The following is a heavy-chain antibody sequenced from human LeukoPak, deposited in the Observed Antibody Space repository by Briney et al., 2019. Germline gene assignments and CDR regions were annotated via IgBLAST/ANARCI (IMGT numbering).Heavy chain of an antibody. V-gene: IGHV3-30*02. Sequence: PGGTLSLSCPPSGFTLSTYGMHWVRQAPGKGLEWVAFIRSDGRNKYYADSVKGRFTISRDNSKNTLYLQRNSLRAEDTAVYYCARGASDILTGYQSLGFDYWGQGTLVTVSS. CDR3: ARGASDILTGYQSLGFDY. D-gene: IGHD3-9*01. CDR1: GFTLSTYG. CDR2: IRSDGRNK. J-gene: IGHJ4*02.